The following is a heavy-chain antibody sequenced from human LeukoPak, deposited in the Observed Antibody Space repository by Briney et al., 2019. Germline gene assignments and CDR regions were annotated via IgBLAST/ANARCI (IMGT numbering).Heavy chain of an antibody. CDR2: IYHSGST. CDR3: ARGLSYDSSGFYFDY. Sequence: SETLSLTCAVSGGSISSGGYSWSWIRQPPGKGLEWIGYIYHSGSTYYNPSLKSRVTISVDRSKNQFSLKLSSVTAADTVVYYCARGLSYDSSGFYFDYWGQGTLVTVSS. V-gene: IGHV4-30-2*01. CDR1: GGSISSGGYS. D-gene: IGHD3-22*01. J-gene: IGHJ4*02.